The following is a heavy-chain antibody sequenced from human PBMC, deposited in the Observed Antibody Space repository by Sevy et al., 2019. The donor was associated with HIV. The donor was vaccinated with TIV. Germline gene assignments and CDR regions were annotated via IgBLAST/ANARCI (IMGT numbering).Heavy chain of an antibody. J-gene: IGHJ6*02. CDR2: ISSISNYI. CDR1: GFTFSDYN. V-gene: IGHV3-21*01. Sequence: GGSLRLSCAASGFTFSDYNMKWVRQAPGKGLEWVSSISSISNYIYYADSVKGRFTISRDKAKNSLYLQMNSLRAEDTAVYYCARATSSFGEGIYYGMDVWGQGTTVTVSS. D-gene: IGHD3-10*01. CDR3: ARATSSFGEGIYYGMDV.